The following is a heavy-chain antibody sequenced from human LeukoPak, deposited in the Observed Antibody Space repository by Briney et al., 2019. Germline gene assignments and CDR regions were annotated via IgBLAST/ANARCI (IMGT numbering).Heavy chain of an antibody. CDR3: AKYPIVAAAATGPPFDY. D-gene: IGHD2-15*01. CDR2: ITGSGGST. Sequence: PGGSLRLSCAASGFTFSSYAMSWVRQAPGKGLEWVSAITGSGGSTYYADSVKGRFTISRDNSKNTLYLQMNSLRAEDTAVYYCAKYPIVAAAATGPPFDYWGQGTLVTVSS. J-gene: IGHJ4*02. CDR1: GFTFSSYA. V-gene: IGHV3-23*01.